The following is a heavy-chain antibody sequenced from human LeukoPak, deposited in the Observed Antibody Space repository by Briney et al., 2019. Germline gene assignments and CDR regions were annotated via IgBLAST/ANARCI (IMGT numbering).Heavy chain of an antibody. V-gene: IGHV3-30*18. D-gene: IGHD3-10*01. Sequence: GGSLRPSCAASGFIFSTYGMHWVRQAPGKGLEWVAVMSYDGSTKYYADSVKGRFTISRDNSKNMLYLQMNSLRAEDTAVYYCAKDSGELLYGDAFDIWGQGTRVAVSS. CDR2: MSYDGSTK. J-gene: IGHJ3*02. CDR3: AKDSGELLYGDAFDI. CDR1: GFIFSTYG.